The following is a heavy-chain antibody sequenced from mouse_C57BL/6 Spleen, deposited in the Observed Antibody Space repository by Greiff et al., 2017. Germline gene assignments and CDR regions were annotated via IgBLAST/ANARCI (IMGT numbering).Heavy chain of an antibody. CDR1: GYAFRSSW. CDR3: AKTAQEFAY. V-gene: IGHV1-82*01. Sequence: QVQLKQSGPELVKPGASVKISCKASGYAFRSSWMNWVKQRPGKGLEWIGRIYPGDGDTNYNGKFKGKATLTADKSYSTAYMQLSSLTSEDSAVYFCAKTAQEFAYWGQGTLVTVSA. J-gene: IGHJ3*01. D-gene: IGHD3-2*02. CDR2: IYPGDGDT.